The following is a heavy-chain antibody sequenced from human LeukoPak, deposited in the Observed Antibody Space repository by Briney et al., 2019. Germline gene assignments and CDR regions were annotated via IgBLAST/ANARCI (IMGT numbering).Heavy chain of an antibody. D-gene: IGHD3-10*01. Sequence: GESLKISCKGFGYSFSSYWIGWVRQMPGKGLEWMGIIYPGDSDTRYSPSFQGQVTISADKSISTAYLQWSSLKASDTAMYYCARHSDYYGSGSYYNEAGYYYGMDVWGQGTTVTVSS. CDR1: GYSFSSYW. J-gene: IGHJ6*02. CDR3: ARHSDYYGSGSYYNEAGYYYGMDV. CDR2: IYPGDSDT. V-gene: IGHV5-51*01.